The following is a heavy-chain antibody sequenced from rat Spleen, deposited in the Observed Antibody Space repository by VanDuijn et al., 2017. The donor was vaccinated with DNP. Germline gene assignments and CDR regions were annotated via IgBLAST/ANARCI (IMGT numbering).Heavy chain of an antibody. J-gene: IGHJ2*01. Sequence: EVQLVESGGGLVQPGRSLKLSCAASGFIFSNYYMAWVLQAPTKSLEWVASITYDGGSTYYRDSVKGRFTISRDNAKSTLYLQVDSLRSEDTATYYCARHEGLYSGFPDYLDYWGQGVMVTVSS. CDR2: ITYDGGST. CDR1: GFIFSNYY. CDR3: ARHEGLYSGFPDYLDY. D-gene: IGHD4-4*01. V-gene: IGHV5-20*01.